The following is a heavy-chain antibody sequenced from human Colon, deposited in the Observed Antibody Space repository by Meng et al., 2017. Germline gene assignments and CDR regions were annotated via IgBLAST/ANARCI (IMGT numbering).Heavy chain of an antibody. CDR3: TRGMYIAVYGIERIFEY. J-gene: IGHJ4*02. V-gene: IGHV3-49*03. D-gene: IGHD6-19*01. CDR1: GFPFGEHV. CDR2: IRSKTYGGTT. Sequence: GESLKISCPTSGFPFGEHVMSWFRQAPGKGLEWISLIRSKTYGGTTEYAASVKGRFTISRDDSKSILYLQMNSLKTEDTAIYYCTRGMYIAVYGIERIFEYWGQGTLVTVSS.